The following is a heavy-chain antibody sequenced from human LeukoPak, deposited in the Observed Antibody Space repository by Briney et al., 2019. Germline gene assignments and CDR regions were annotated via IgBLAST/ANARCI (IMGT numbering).Heavy chain of an antibody. J-gene: IGHJ3*02. CDR2: IALSGTPT. Sequence: GGPLRLSCTASGFTFSDYYMSWIRQAPGRGREWVSYIALSGTPTFYADSVKGRFTISRDNAKNSLYLQVDSLRVEDTAVYYCARVTGELGNTDAFDIWGHGTMVTVSS. CDR3: ARVTGELGNTDAFDI. CDR1: GFTFSDYY. D-gene: IGHD1-7*01. V-gene: IGHV3-11*04.